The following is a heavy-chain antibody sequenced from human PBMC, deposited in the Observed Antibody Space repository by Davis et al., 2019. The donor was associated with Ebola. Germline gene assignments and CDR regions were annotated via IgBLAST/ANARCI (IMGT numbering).Heavy chain of an antibody. D-gene: IGHD2-2*01. V-gene: IGHV1-8*01. CDR2: MNPNSGNT. Sequence: ASVKVSCKASGYTFTSYDINWVRQATGQGLEWMGWMNPNSGNTGYAQKFQVRVTMTRNTSISTAYMELRSLRSEDTAVYYCARDLVVAVRRYYYYYGMDVWGQGTTVTVSS. J-gene: IGHJ6*02. CDR3: ARDLVVAVRRYYYYYGMDV. CDR1: GYTFTSYD.